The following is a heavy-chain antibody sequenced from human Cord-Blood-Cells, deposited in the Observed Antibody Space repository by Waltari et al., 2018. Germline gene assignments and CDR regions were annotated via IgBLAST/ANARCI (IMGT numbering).Heavy chain of an antibody. CDR3: AGGGIVVVPAAMDGNWFDP. V-gene: IGHV4-4*02. J-gene: IGHJ5*02. D-gene: IGHD2-2*01. CDR1: GGSLSSSHW. CDR2: IYPCGIT. Sequence: QVPLQESGPGLVKPSGTLSLTCAVPGGSLSSSHWWPWVRQPQGNGLEWIGEIYPCGITNYNPSLKSRVTISVDKPKNQFSLKLSSVTAADTALYYWAGGGIVVVPAAMDGNWFDPWGQGTLVTVSS.